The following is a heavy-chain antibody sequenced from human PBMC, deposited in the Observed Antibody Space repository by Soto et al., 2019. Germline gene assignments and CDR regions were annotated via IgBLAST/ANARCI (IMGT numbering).Heavy chain of an antibody. D-gene: IGHD3-10*01. Sequence: GASVKVSCKASGGTFSSYAISWVRQAPGQGLEWMGGIIPIFGTANYAQKFQGRVTITADESTSTAYMELSSLRSEDTAVYYCARLWFGELFNNWFDPWGQGTLVTVS. CDR3: ARLWFGELFNNWFDP. CDR2: IIPIFGTA. J-gene: IGHJ5*02. CDR1: GGTFSSYA. V-gene: IGHV1-69*13.